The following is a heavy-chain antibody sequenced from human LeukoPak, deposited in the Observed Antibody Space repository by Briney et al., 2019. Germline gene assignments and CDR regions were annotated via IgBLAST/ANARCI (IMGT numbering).Heavy chain of an antibody. J-gene: IGHJ4*02. Sequence: PSQTLSLTCTVSGGSISSGDYYWSWIRQPPGKGLEWIGYIYYSGSTYYNPSLKSPVTISVDTSKNQFSLKLSSVTAADTAVYYCARELYDYVWGSYLDYWGQGTLVTVSS. V-gene: IGHV4-30-4*01. CDR3: ARELYDYVWGSYLDY. CDR1: GGSISSGDYY. CDR2: IYYSGST. D-gene: IGHD3-16*02.